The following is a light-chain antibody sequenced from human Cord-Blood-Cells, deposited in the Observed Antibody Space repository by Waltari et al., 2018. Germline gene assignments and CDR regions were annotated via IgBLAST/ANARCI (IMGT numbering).Light chain of an antibody. CDR3: QQRSNWPLT. CDR2: DAS. CDR1: QSVSSY. Sequence: EIVFTQSPVTLSLSPGGRATLSCRASQSVSSYLAWYQQKPGQAPRLLIYDASNRATGIPARFSGSGSGTDFTLTISSLEPEDFAVYYCQQRSNWPLTFGGGTKVEIK. J-gene: IGKJ4*01. V-gene: IGKV3-11*01.